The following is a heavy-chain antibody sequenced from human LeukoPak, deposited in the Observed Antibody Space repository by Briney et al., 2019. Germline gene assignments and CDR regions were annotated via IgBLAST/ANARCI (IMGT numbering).Heavy chain of an antibody. CDR3: AREYCSSTSCYANWFDP. J-gene: IGHJ5*02. CDR1: GFTFSSYS. D-gene: IGHD2-2*01. V-gene: IGHV3-48*01. Sequence: PGGSLRLSCAASGFTFSSYSMNWVRQAPGKGLEWVSYISSSSSTIYYADSVKGRFTISRDNAKNSLYLQMNSLRAEDTAVYYCAREYCSSTSCYANWFDPWGQGTLVTVSS. CDR2: ISSSSSTI.